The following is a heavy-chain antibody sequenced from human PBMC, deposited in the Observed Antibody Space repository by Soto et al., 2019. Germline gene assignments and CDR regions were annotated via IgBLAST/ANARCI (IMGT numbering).Heavy chain of an antibody. CDR3: ARDRGGGMDV. CDR1: GYTFTSFG. V-gene: IGHV1-18*04. J-gene: IGHJ6*02. D-gene: IGHD3-10*01. Sequence: ASVKVSCKASGYTFTSFGSSWVRQAPGQGLEWMGWISTNNGNTNYAQKLQGRVTMTTDTSTSTAYMELRSLSSDDTAVYYCARDRGGGMDVCGQGTTVTVSS. CDR2: ISTNNGNT.